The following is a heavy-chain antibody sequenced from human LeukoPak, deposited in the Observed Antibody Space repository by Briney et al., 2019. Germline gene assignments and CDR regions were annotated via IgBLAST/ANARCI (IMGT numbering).Heavy chain of an antibody. V-gene: IGHV4-59*12. CDR2: IYHSGST. Sequence: SETLSLTCTVSDGSISSYYWSWIRQPPGKGLEWIGYIYHSGSTYYNPSLKSRVTISVDRSKNQFSLKLSSVTAADTAVYYCARARQFRYCSSTSCLDAFDIWGQGTMVTVSS. CDR1: DGSISSYY. D-gene: IGHD2-2*01. J-gene: IGHJ3*02. CDR3: ARARQFRYCSSTSCLDAFDI.